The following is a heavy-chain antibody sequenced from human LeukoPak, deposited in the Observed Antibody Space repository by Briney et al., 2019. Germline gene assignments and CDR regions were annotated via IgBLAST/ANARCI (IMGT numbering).Heavy chain of an antibody. V-gene: IGHV4-34*01. Sequence: SETLSLTCAVYGGSFSGYYWSWIRQPPGKGLEWIGEINHSGSTNYNPSLKSRVTISVDTSKNQFSLKLSSVTAADTAVYYCARWAKRVTMVRGAKPYYYYGMDVWGQGTTVTVSS. D-gene: IGHD3-10*01. CDR1: GGSFSGYY. CDR3: ARWAKRVTMVRGAKPYYYYGMDV. J-gene: IGHJ6*02. CDR2: INHSGST.